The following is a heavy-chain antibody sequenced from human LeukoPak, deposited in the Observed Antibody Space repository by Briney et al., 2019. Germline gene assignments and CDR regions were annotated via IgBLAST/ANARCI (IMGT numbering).Heavy chain of an antibody. CDR2: ISSSSRYI. CDR3: ARYQMGADFDY. J-gene: IGHJ4*02. D-gene: IGHD2-8*01. CDR1: GFTFSSYS. Sequence: GGSLRLSCAASGFTFSSYSMNRVRQAPGKGLELVSSISSSSRYIYYADSVKGRFTISRDIAKNSLYLQMNSLRAEDTAVYYCARYQMGADFDYWGQGTLVTVSS. V-gene: IGHV3-21*06.